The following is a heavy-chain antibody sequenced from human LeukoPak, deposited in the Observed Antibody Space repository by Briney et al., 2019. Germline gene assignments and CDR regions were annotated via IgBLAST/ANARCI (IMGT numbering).Heavy chain of an antibody. CDR1: GGSISSSSYY. V-gene: IGHV4-39*07. Sequence: SETLSLTCTVSGGSISSSSYYWGWIRQPPGKGLEWIGSIYYSGSTYYNPSLKSRVTISVDTSKNQFSLKLSSVTAADTAVYYCASRMSFGDGFDYWGQGTLVTVSS. CDR3: ASRMSFGDGFDY. D-gene: IGHD3-10*01. CDR2: IYYSGST. J-gene: IGHJ4*02.